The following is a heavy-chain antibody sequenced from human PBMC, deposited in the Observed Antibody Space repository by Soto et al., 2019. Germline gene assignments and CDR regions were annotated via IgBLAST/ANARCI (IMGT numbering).Heavy chain of an antibody. CDR1: GGSISSSSYY. CDR3: ARRGYCSGGSCYELSYFDY. Sequence: SETLSLTCTVSGGSISSSSYYWGWIRQPPGKGLEWIGSIYYSGSTYYNPSLKSRVTISVDTSKNQFSLKLSSVTAADTAVYYCARRGYCSGGSCYELSYFDYWGQGTLVTVFS. V-gene: IGHV4-39*01. CDR2: IYYSGST. D-gene: IGHD2-15*01. J-gene: IGHJ4*02.